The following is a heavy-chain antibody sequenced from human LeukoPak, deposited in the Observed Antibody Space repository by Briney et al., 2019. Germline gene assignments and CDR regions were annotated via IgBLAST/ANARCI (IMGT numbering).Heavy chain of an antibody. J-gene: IGHJ6*02. V-gene: IGHV3-13*04. CDR1: GFTFSNYD. CDR2: IGTAGDT. Sequence: PGGSLRLSCAASGFTFSNYDMHWVRQATGKGLEWVSAIGTAGDTYYQGSVRGRFTISRDNAKNTIFLQMNSLRAEDTAVYYCARDKSYGMDVWGQGTTVTVSS. CDR3: ARDKSYGMDV.